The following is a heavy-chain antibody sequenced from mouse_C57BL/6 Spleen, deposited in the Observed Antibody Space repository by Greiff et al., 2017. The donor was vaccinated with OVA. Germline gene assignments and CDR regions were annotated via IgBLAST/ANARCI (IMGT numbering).Heavy chain of an antibody. Sequence: VQLQQPGAELVKPGASVKMSCKASGYTFTSYWITWVKQRPGQGLEWIGDIYPGSGSTNYNEKFKSKATLTVDTSSSTAYMQLSSLTSEDAAVYYYARRKLGLGYAVDYWGQGTSVTVSS. J-gene: IGHJ4*01. V-gene: IGHV1-55*01. D-gene: IGHD3-1*01. CDR1: GYTFTSYW. CDR2: IYPGSGST. CDR3: ARRKLGLGYAVDY.